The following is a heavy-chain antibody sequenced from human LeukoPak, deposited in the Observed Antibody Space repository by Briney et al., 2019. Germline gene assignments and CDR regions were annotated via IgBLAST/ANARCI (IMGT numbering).Heavy chain of an antibody. CDR2: INSDGSSP. V-gene: IGHV3-74*01. CDR3: ARVGGSSWGYLYYHMDV. Sequence: GGSLRLSCAASGITFNSYLMHWVRQAPGKGLVWVSRINSDGSSPTYADSVKGRFTISRDNAKNTLYLQMNSLRAEDTAVYYCARVGGSSWGYLYYHMDVWGKGTAVTVSS. J-gene: IGHJ6*03. CDR1: GITFNSYL. D-gene: IGHD6-13*01.